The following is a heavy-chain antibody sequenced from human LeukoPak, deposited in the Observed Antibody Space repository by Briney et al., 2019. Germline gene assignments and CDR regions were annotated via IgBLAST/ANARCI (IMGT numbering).Heavy chain of an antibody. D-gene: IGHD6-13*01. V-gene: IGHV1-2*06. J-gene: IGHJ5*02. CDR2: INPNSGGT. CDR1: GYTFTSYG. CDR3: ATDPRIAAAGFRFDP. Sequence: ASVKVSCKASGYTFTSYGISWVRQAPGQGLEWMGRINPNSGGTNYAQKFQGRVTMTRDTSISTAYMELSRLRSDDTAVYYCATDPRIAAAGFRFDPWGQGTLVTVSS.